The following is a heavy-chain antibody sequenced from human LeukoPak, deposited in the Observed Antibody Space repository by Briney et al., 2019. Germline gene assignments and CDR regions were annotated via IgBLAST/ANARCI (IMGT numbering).Heavy chain of an antibody. V-gene: IGHV3-74*01. CDR1: GFTFSSSW. D-gene: IGHD5-24*01. CDR3: VRALMGDQDY. CDR2: INSDGSSI. J-gene: IGHJ4*02. Sequence: QPGGSLRLSCAASGFTFSSSWMHWVRQAPGKGLVWVSRINSDGSSIAYADSVKGRFIISRDNAKNTLYLQMDSLRAEDTAVYYCVRALMGDQDYWGQGTLVTVSS.